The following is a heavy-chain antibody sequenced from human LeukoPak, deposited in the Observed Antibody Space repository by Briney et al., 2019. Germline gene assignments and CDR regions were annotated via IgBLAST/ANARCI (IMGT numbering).Heavy chain of an antibody. D-gene: IGHD2-2*03. CDR2: ITNDGGTT. CDR3: ARVDDFTYDF. CDR1: GFTFGSYA. Sequence: GGSLRLSCAASGFTFGSYAMHWVRQAPGKGLEYVSAITNDGGTTFYANSVKGRFPISRDNSKNTLFLQMGSLRPEDMAVYYCARVDDFTYDFWGQGTLVTVSS. V-gene: IGHV3-64*01. J-gene: IGHJ4*02.